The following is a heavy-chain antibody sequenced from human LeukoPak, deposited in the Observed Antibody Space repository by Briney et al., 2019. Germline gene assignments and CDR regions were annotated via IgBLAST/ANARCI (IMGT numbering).Heavy chain of an antibody. CDR3: ARDSSGWYHWFDP. Sequence: ASVKVSCKASGYTFTGYYMHWVRQAPGQGLEWMGWINPNSGGTNYAQKFQGRVTMTRDTSISTACMEPSRLRSDDTAVYYCARDSSGWYHWFDPWGQGTLVTVSS. CDR2: INPNSGGT. V-gene: IGHV1-2*02. D-gene: IGHD6-19*01. CDR1: GYTFTGYY. J-gene: IGHJ5*02.